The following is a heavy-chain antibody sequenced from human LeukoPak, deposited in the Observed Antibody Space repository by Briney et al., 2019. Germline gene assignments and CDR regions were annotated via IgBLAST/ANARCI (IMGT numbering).Heavy chain of an antibody. D-gene: IGHD5-12*01. CDR2: IRYDGSNE. V-gene: IGHV3-30*02. CDR1: GFTFSSNG. Sequence: PGGSLRPSCATSGFTFSSNGLHWVRQAPGKGLEWVAFIRYDGSNEYYADSVKGRFTISRDNSKNTLYLQMNSLRTEDTAVYYCAKTGYSGSAYGTWYFDYWGQGTLVTVSS. CDR3: AKTGYSGSAYGTWYFDY. J-gene: IGHJ4*02.